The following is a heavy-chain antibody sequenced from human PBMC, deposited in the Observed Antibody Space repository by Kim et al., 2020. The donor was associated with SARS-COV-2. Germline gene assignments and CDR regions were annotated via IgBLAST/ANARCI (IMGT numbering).Heavy chain of an antibody. CDR2: NT. Sequence: NTNYAKKVQERVTITRDMSTSTAYMELSSLRSEDTAVYYCAAETTVNFDYWGQGTLVTVSS. J-gene: IGHJ4*02. V-gene: IGHV1-58*01. D-gene: IGHD4-17*01. CDR3: AAETTVNFDY.